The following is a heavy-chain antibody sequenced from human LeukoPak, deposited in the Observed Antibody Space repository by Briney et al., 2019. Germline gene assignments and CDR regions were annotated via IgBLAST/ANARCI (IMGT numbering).Heavy chain of an antibody. D-gene: IGHD2-2*01. J-gene: IGHJ4*02. CDR1: GFTFSSYS. CDR2: ISSSSSTI. Sequence: GSLRLSCAASGFTFSSYSMNWVRQAPGKGLEWVSYISSSSSTIYYADSVKGRFTISRDNAKNSLYLQMNSLRAEDTAVYYCARASACSSTSCYKYYFDYWGQGTLVTVSS. V-gene: IGHV3-48*01. CDR3: ARASACSSTSCYKYYFDY.